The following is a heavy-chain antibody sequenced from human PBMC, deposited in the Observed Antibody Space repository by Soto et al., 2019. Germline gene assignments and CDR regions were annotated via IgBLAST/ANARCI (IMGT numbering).Heavy chain of an antibody. J-gene: IGHJ2*01. D-gene: IGHD3-22*01. CDR3: AKLSVGCYSDYWYFDL. V-gene: IGHV3-30*18. Sequence: QVQLVESGGGVVQPGRSLRLSCAASGFTFSSYGMHWVRQAPGKGLERVAIISYDGSDKYYADSVKGRFTISRDDSKNTLCLQMNSLGSDDTAVYYCAKLSVGCYSDYWYFDLWGRGTLVTVSS. CDR2: ISYDGSDK. CDR1: GFTFSSYG.